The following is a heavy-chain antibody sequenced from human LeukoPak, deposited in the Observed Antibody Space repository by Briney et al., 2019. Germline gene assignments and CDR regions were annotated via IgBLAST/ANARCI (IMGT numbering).Heavy chain of an antibody. D-gene: IGHD5-24*01. J-gene: IGHJ4*02. Sequence: SQTLSLTCTVSGGSISSGDYYWSWIRQPPGKGLEWIGYIYYSGSTYYNPSLKSRVTISVDTSKNQFSLKLSSVTAADTAVYYCAREAGDGYKPDYWGQGTLVTVSS. CDR3: AREAGDGYKPDY. CDR2: IYYSGST. CDR1: GGSISSGDYY. V-gene: IGHV4-30-4*01.